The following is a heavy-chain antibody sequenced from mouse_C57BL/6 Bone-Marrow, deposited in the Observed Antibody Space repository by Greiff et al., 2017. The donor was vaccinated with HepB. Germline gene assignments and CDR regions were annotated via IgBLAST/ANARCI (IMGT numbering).Heavy chain of an antibody. CDR2: IDPSDSYT. D-gene: IGHD1-1*01. CDR1: GYTFTSYW. V-gene: IGHV1-59*01. CDR3: ASAYGSGYTSYWYFDV. J-gene: IGHJ1*03. Sequence: VQLQQPGAELVRPGTSVKLSCKASGYTFTSYWMHWVKQRPGQGLEWIGVIDPSDSYTNYNQKFKGKATLTVDTSSSTAYMQLSSLTSEDSAVYYCASAYGSGYTSYWYFDVWGTGTTVTVSS.